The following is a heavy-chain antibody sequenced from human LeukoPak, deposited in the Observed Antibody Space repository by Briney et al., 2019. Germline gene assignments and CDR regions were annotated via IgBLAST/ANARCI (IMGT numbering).Heavy chain of an antibody. CDR1: GFTFSSYA. CDR2: ISGSGGST. Sequence: GGSLRLSCAASGFTFSSYAMSWVRQAPGKGLEWVSAISGSGGSTYYADSVKGRFTISRENSQNTLYLQMNSLRAEDTAVYYCAKGPYDFWSGYVYNWFDPWGQGTLVTVSS. V-gene: IGHV3-23*01. CDR3: AKGPYDFWSGYVYNWFDP. D-gene: IGHD3-3*01. J-gene: IGHJ5*02.